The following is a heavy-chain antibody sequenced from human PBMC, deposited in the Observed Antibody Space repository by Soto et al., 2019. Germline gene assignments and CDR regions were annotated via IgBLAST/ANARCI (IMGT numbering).Heavy chain of an antibody. CDR2: IYYSGST. D-gene: IGHD5-18*01. CDR3: SRHGNSYALDY. V-gene: IGHV4-39*01. CDR1: GGSISSSSYY. Sequence: SETLSLTCTVSGGSISSSSYYWGWIRQPPGKGLEWIGSIYYSGSTYYNPSLKSRVTISVDTSKNQFSLKLSSVTAADTAVYFCSRHGNSYALDYWGQDTLVTVSS. J-gene: IGHJ4*02.